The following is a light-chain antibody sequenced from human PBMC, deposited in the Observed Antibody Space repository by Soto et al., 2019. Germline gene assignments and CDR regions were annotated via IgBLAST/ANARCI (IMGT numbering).Light chain of an antibody. J-gene: IGKJ2*01. CDR2: AAS. CDR1: QDIRNN. Sequence: DIQMTQSPSSLSTSVGDSVAITCQASQDIRNNLNWYQQKQGKAPKPLIYAASNLETGVPSRFSGSGSGTDFTLTISSLQPEDVATYYCQQFDELPRTFGQGTKLEIK. CDR3: QQFDELPRT. V-gene: IGKV1-33*01.